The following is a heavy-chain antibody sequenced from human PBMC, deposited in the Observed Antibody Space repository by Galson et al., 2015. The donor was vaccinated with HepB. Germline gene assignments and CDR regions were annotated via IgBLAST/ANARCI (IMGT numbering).Heavy chain of an antibody. J-gene: IGHJ6*02. CDR3: VRDGKYFNGMHA. V-gene: IGHV3-48*02. D-gene: IGHD2/OR15-2a*01. CDR2: ISGTSGTI. Sequence: SLRLSCAASGFNFNSYSMNWVRQAPGKGPEWLSYISGTSGTIYNADSVTGRFTISRDNAKNLLYLQMNSLRDEDTAVYYCVRDGKYFNGMHAWGQGTTVTVSS. CDR1: GFNFNSYS.